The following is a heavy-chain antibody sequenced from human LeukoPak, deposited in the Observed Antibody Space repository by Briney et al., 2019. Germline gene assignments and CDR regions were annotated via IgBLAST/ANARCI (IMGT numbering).Heavy chain of an antibody. CDR3: ASVVVTRDAFDI. D-gene: IGHD3-22*01. CDR2: ISSSSYI. J-gene: IGHJ3*02. Sequence: GGSLRLSCAASGFTFSSYSMNWVRQAPGKGLEWVSSISSSSYIYYADSVKGRFTISRDSAKNSLYLQMNSLRAEDTAVYYCASVVVTRDAFDIWGQGTMVTVSS. CDR1: GFTFSSYS. V-gene: IGHV3-21*01.